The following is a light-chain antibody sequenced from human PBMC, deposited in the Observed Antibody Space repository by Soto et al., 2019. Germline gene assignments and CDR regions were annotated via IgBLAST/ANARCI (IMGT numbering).Light chain of an antibody. J-gene: IGKJ3*01. CDR3: QQYDTSPTT. CDR1: QSLSSSY. Sequence: EIVLTQSPGTLSLSPGERATLSCRASQSLSSSYLAWYQQKPGQAPRLLIYGASLRATGIPDRFSGSGSGTDITLAISTLEPEDFAVYYCQQYDTSPTTFGPGTEVDIK. CDR2: GAS. V-gene: IGKV3-20*01.